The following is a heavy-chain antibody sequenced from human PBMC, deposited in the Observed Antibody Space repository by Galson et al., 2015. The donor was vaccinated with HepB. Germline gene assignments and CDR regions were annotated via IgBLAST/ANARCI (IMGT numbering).Heavy chain of an antibody. CDR3: ARYIVVVPATIRVDAFDI. CDR2: INPNSGGT. D-gene: IGHD2-2*02. Sequence: SVKVSCKASGYTFTGYYMHWVRQAPGQGLEWMGWINPNSGGTNYAQKFQGRVTMTRDTSISTAYMELSRLRSDDTAVYYCARYIVVVPATIRVDAFDIWGQGTMVTVSS. J-gene: IGHJ3*02. CDR1: GYTFTGYY. V-gene: IGHV1-2*02.